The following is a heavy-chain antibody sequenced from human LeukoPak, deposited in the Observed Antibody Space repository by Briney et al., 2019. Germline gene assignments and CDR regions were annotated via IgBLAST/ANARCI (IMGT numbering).Heavy chain of an antibody. D-gene: IGHD2-21*01. CDR2: ISSNGGST. V-gene: IGHV3-64*01. J-gene: IGHJ3*02. Sequence: GRSLRLSCAASGFTFSSYAMHWVRQAPGKGLEYVSAISSNGGSTYYANSVKGRFTISRDNSKNTLYLQMGSLRAEDMAVYYCARDSGDDAFDIWGQGTMVTVSS. CDR1: GFTFSSYA. CDR3: ARDSGDDAFDI.